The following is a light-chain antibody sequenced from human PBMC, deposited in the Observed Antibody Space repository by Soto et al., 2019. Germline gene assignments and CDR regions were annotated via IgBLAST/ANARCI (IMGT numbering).Light chain of an antibody. V-gene: IGKV1-27*01. CDR3: QKYNIAPHT. Sequence: DIQMTQSPSSLSASVGDRVTITCRASQGIGNYLAWYQQKPGRAPNLLIYAASTLQSGVPSRFSGSGSGTDFTLTISSLQPEDVATYYCQKYNIAPHTFGQGTKLEIK. CDR1: QGIGNY. J-gene: IGKJ2*01. CDR2: AAS.